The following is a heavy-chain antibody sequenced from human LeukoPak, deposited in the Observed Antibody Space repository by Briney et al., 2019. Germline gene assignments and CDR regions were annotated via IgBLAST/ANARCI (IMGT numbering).Heavy chain of an antibody. J-gene: IGHJ4*02. CDR2: IYKSGNT. V-gene: IGHV4-4*07. CDR3: ARDRSSAYYRDYFDY. CDR1: SGSIGNYY. Sequence: SETLSLTCTVSSGSIGNYYWSWIRQPAGKGLEWIGRIYKSGNTNYSPSFESRVTMSVDTSKNRFSLKLTSVTAADTALYYCARDRSSAYYRDYFDYWGQGILVTVSS. D-gene: IGHD3-16*01.